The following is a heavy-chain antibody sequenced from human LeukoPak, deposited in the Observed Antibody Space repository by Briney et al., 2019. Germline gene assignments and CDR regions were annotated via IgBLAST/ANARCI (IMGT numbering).Heavy chain of an antibody. V-gene: IGHV4-61*05. CDR2: IYYTGNT. Sequence: SETLSVTCTVSGGSVSCTGYYWGWIRQPPGKGLEWIGYIYYTGNTNYNPSLKSRVTISVDTSKNQFSLKLSSVTAADTAIYYCARHQLRGPPAYWGQGTLVTVSS. J-gene: IGHJ4*02. CDR3: ARHQLRGPPAY. D-gene: IGHD5-24*01. CDR1: GGSVSCTGYY.